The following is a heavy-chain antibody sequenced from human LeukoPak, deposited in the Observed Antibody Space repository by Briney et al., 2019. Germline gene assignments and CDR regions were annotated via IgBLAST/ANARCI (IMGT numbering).Heavy chain of an antibody. Sequence: SETLSLTCTVSGYSISSAYYWGWVRPPPGKGLEWIGKIYYSGSNYYNPSLKSRVNMSVDKSKNKLHMKLSSETAADTALYYCAIDYKSVVTPLSGYYYYYMDVWGKGTTVTVSS. D-gene: IGHD4-23*01. V-gene: IGHV4-38-2*02. J-gene: IGHJ6*03. CDR1: GYSISSAYY. CDR3: AIDYKSVVTPLSGYYYYYMDV. CDR2: IYYSGSN.